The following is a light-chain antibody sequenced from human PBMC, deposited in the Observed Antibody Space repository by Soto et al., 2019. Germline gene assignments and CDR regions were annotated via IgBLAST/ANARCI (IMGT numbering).Light chain of an antibody. CDR1: QSVLYSSNNKNY. V-gene: IGKV4-1*01. CDR2: WAS. Sequence: DIVMTQSPDSLAVSLGERATINCKSSQSVLYSSNNKNYIAWYQQKPGQPPKLLIYWASTRESGVPDRFSGSGSGTDFTLTISSLQAEDVAVYYCHQYYSPPWTFGQGTKVEIK. J-gene: IGKJ1*01. CDR3: HQYYSPPWT.